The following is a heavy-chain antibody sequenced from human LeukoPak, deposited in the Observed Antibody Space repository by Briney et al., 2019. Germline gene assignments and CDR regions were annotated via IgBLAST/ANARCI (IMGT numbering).Heavy chain of an antibody. D-gene: IGHD3-22*01. CDR2: ITGSGGST. V-gene: IGHV3-23*01. Sequence: GGSLRLSCAASGFTFSSYAMSWVRQAPGKGLEWVSVITGSGGSTYYADSVKGRFTISRDNSKNTLYLQMNSLRAEDTAVYYCAKRNYYDVSGYRIFDNWGQGTLVTVSS. CDR3: AKRNYYDVSGYRIFDN. J-gene: IGHJ4*02. CDR1: GFTFSSYA.